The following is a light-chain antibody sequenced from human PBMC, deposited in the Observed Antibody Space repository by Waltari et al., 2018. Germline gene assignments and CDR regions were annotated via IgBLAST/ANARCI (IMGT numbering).Light chain of an antibody. V-gene: IGKV1-8*01. J-gene: IGKJ2*01. CDR3: QQYYSYPGYT. CDR2: SAS. Sequence: AIRITQSPSPLSPSTGARVTTTCRASQGISSYLAWYQQKPGKAPKLLIYSASTLQSGVPSRFSGSGSGTDFTLTISCLQSEDFATYYCQQYYSYPGYTFGQGTKLEIK. CDR1: QGISSY.